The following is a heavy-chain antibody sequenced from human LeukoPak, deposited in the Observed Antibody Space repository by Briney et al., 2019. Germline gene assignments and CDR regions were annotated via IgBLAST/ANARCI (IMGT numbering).Heavy chain of an antibody. J-gene: IGHJ4*02. CDR3: ARRSKLYSSGWYLGY. CDR2: IYPGDSET. V-gene: IGHV5-51*01. D-gene: IGHD6-19*01. Sequence: GESLKISCKGSGYGFSGYWIGWVRQMPGKGLEWMGIIYPGDSETRYSPSFQGQVTISADKSISTAYLQWSSLKASDTAMYYCARRSKLYSSGWYLGYWGQGTLVTVSS. CDR1: GYGFSGYW.